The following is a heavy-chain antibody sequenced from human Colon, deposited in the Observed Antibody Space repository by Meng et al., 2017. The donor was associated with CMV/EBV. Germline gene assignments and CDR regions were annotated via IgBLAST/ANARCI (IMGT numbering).Heavy chain of an antibody. CDR2: ITGSGGNT. CDR3: AIGGRFWSGYEAY. CDR1: EFTFSSYG. D-gene: IGHD3-3*01. Sequence: GESLKISCVASEFTFSSYGMSWVRQAPRKGLEWVSAITGSGGNTYYADSVKGRFTISRDNSKNTLYLQMNSLRAEDTAVYYCAIGGRFWSGYEAYWGQGTLVTVSS. V-gene: IGHV3-23*01. J-gene: IGHJ4*02.